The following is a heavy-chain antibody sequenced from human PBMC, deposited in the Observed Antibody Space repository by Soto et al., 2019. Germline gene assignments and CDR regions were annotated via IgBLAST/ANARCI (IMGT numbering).Heavy chain of an antibody. Sequence: GSLRLACSASGFPVSNAFMSWVRQAPGKGLEWVGRIKSRTNVGTTDYAAPVKGRFTISRDDSKNTLYLQMNSLRTEHTAIYYCTTDDPINSSSGQGTLVTVSS. CDR2: IKSRTNVGTT. D-gene: IGHD2-15*01. CDR3: TTDDPINSS. V-gene: IGHV3-15*01. J-gene: IGHJ5*02. CDR1: GFPVSNAF.